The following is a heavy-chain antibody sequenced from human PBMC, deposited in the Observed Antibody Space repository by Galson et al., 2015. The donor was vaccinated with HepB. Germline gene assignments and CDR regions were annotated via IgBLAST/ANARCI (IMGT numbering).Heavy chain of an antibody. Sequence: SETLSLTCTVSGGSISSSSYYWGWIRQPPGKGLEWIGRIYYSGNTYYNPSLKSRVTISVDTSKNQFSLKLSSVTATDIAVYYCARVGVPAAIGDWFDPWGQGTLVTVSS. V-gene: IGHV4-39*01. D-gene: IGHD2-2*01. CDR2: IYYSGNT. J-gene: IGHJ5*02. CDR1: GGSISSSSYY. CDR3: ARVGVPAAIGDWFDP.